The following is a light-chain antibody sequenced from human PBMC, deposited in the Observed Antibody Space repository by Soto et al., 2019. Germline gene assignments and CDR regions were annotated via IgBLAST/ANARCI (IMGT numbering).Light chain of an antibody. Sequence: DIQMTQSPSTLSASVGDRVTITCRASQSISSWLAWYQQKPGTAPKLLIYKASTLQSGVPSRFSGSGSGTEFTLTISSLQPDDSATYYWQQYNYKWTFGQGTKVEIK. V-gene: IGKV1-5*03. J-gene: IGKJ1*01. CDR2: KAS. CDR1: QSISSW. CDR3: QQYNYKWT.